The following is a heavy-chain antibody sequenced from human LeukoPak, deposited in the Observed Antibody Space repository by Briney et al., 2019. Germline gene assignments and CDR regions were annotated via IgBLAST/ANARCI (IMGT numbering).Heavy chain of an antibody. CDR3: ASSLRYSLTGYYF. D-gene: IGHD3-9*01. CDR2: ISGSGGST. CDR1: GFTYSSYA. V-gene: IGHV3-23*01. J-gene: IGHJ4*02. Sequence: GGSLRLSCAASGFTYSSYAMSGVGQAPGKGVEWVACISGSGGSTYYADYVKGRFTISRDNSKHTLYLHMNSLRDEDTAVYYCASSLRYSLTGYYFWGQGTLVTVSS.